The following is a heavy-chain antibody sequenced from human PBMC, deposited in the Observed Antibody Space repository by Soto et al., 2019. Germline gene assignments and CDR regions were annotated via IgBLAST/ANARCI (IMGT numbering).Heavy chain of an antibody. D-gene: IGHD6-13*01. CDR1: GFTFSSYS. CDR2: ISSSSSYI. CDR3: ARKKYSGSWNDAFDI. V-gene: IGHV3-21*01. Sequence: GGSLRLSCAASGFTFSSYSMNWVRQAPGKGLEWVSSISSSSSYIYYADSVKGRFTISRDNAKNSLYLQMNSLSAEDTAVYYSARKKYSGSWNDAFDIWGQGTMVTVSS. J-gene: IGHJ3*02.